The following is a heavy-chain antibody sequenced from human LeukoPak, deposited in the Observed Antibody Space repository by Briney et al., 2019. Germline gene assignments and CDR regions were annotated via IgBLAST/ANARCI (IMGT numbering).Heavy chain of an antibody. CDR1: GGSISTYY. V-gene: IGHV4-59*01. J-gene: IGHJ3*02. D-gene: IGHD1-26*01. CDR2: INYSAST. CDR3: ARDSRRELLHAFDI. Sequence: SETLSLTCTVSGGSISTYYWSWIRQPPGKGLEWIAYINYSASTNYNPSLKSRVTISVDTSKNQFSLKLSSVTAADTAVYYCARDSRRELLHAFDIWGQGTMVTVSS.